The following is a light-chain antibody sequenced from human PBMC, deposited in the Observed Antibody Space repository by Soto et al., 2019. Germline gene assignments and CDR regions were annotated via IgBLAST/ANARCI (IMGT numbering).Light chain of an antibody. CDR1: SSDVGGYNY. CDR2: DVT. CDR3: CSYAGTFTWV. V-gene: IGLV2-11*01. J-gene: IGLJ3*02. Sequence: QSALTQPRSVSGSPGQSVTISCTGTSSDVGGYNYVSWYQQHPGKAPKLIIYDVTKRPSGVPDRVSGSKSGNTASLTISGLQAEDDADYYCCSYAGTFTWVFGGGTKLTVL.